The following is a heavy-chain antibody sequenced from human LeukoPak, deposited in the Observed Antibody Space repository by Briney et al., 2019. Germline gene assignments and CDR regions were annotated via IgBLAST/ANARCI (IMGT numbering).Heavy chain of an antibody. J-gene: IGHJ4*02. CDR2: ISSSSSYI. CDR1: GFTFSSYS. D-gene: IGHD3-22*01. CDR3: ARGAPTYYYDSSGYVDYFGY. Sequence: GGSLRLSCAASGFTFSSYSMNWVRQAPGKGLEWVSSISSSSSYIYYADSVKGRFTISRDNAKNSLYLQMNSLRAEDTAVYYCARGAPTYYYDSSGYVDYFGYWGQGTLVTVSS. V-gene: IGHV3-21*01.